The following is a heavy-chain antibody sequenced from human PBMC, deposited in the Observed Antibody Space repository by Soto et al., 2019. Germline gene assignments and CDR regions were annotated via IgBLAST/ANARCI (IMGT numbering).Heavy chain of an antibody. V-gene: IGHV3-21*04. CDR2: ISSSSNNI. D-gene: IGHD6-13*01. CDR1: EFIFSSYR. Sequence: PGGSLRLSCVASEFIFSSYRMHWVRQAPGKGLEWVSSISSSSNNINYVDSVKGRFTISRDNAKTSMYLQMNSLRAEDTAVYYCAKVLQQLVSYWGQGTLVTVSS. J-gene: IGHJ4*02. CDR3: AKVLQQLVSY.